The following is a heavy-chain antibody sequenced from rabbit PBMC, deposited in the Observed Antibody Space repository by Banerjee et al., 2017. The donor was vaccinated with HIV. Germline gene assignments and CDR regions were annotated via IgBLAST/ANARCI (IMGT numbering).Heavy chain of an antibody. CDR3: VRDDGGYGDAGYLNL. CDR2: IDAGSSSTT. J-gene: IGHJ4*01. V-gene: IGHV1S40*01. D-gene: IGHD6-1*01. CDR1: GFSFSSSYW. Sequence: QSLEESGGDLVKPGASLTLTCTASGFSFSSSYWIYWVRQAPGKGLEWIACIDAGSSSTTYYASWAKGRFTVSKTSSTTVTLQMTSLTAADTATYFCVRDDGGYGDAGYLNLWGPGTLVTVS.